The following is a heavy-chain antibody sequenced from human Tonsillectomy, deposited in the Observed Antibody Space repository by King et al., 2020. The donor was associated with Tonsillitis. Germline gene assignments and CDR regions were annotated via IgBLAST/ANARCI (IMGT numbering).Heavy chain of an antibody. D-gene: IGHD7-27*01. J-gene: IGHJ4*02. CDR1: GFTFSSYS. Sequence: VQLVESGGGLVQPGGSLRLSCAGSGFTFSSYSVNWVRQAQGKGLEWVSYIGTSSSLKYYADSVKGRFTISRDNAENSLYLQMNSLRAEDTAVYYCARYFHWGFDYWGQGTLVYVSS. V-gene: IGHV3-48*01. CDR2: IGTSSSLK. CDR3: ARYFHWGFDY.